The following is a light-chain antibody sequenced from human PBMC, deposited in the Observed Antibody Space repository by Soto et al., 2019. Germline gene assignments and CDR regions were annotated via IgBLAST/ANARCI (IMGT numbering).Light chain of an antibody. V-gene: IGLV2-14*01. CDR1: SSDVGGYNY. CDR3: ISYTSSRTHVV. J-gene: IGLJ2*01. CDR2: EVS. Sequence: QSALTQPASVSGSPGQSITISCTGTSSDVGGYNYVSWYQQHPGKAPKLMIYEVSKRPSGVSNRFSASKSGNTASLTISGLQPEDEADYYCISYTSSRTHVVFGGGTKLTVL.